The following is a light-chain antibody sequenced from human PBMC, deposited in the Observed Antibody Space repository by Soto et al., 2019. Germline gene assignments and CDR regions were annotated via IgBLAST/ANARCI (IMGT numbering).Light chain of an antibody. CDR2: ATS. Sequence: DIQMTQCPSSLAASVGDRVTISCRASEGISNYLAWYQQKPGKAPKLLIYATSTLQSGVSSRFTGSGSGTDFTLTISSLQPEDVATYYCQKYNWPPFTFGPGTKVDI. CDR3: QKYNWPPFT. V-gene: IGKV1-27*01. CDR1: EGISNY. J-gene: IGKJ3*01.